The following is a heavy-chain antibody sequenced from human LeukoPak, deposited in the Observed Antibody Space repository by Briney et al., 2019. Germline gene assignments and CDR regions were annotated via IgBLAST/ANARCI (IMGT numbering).Heavy chain of an antibody. Sequence: SQTLSLTCTVSGGSISSGGYYWSWIRQHPGKGLEWIGYIYYSGSTYYNPSLKSRVTISVDTSKNQFSLKLSSATAADTAVYYCARHDSSGFWGYYFDYWGQGTLVTVSS. V-gene: IGHV4-31*03. CDR1: GGSISSGGYY. J-gene: IGHJ4*02. D-gene: IGHD3-22*01. CDR3: ARHDSSGFWGYYFDY. CDR2: IYYSGST.